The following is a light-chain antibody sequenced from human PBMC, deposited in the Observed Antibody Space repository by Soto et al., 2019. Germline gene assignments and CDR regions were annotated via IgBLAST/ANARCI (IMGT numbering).Light chain of an antibody. Sequence: EIVLTQSPATLSLSPGERATLSCRASQSVRTYLAWYQHKPGQAPRLLIYDASNRASGIPARFSGSGSGTDFTLTISSLEPEDSAIYYCHQRSSWPQAFGQGTKLEIK. CDR3: HQRSSWPQA. CDR1: QSVRTY. V-gene: IGKV3-11*01. CDR2: DAS. J-gene: IGKJ2*01.